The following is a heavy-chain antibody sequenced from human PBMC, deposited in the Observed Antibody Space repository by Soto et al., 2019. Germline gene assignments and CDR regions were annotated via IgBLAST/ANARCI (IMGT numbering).Heavy chain of an antibody. CDR1: NTSISSSNW. V-gene: IGHV4-4*02. Sequence: QVQLQESGPSLVKPSGTLSLTCVITNTSISSSNWWSWVRQAPGKGLEWIGEIYHTGRTNYAPSLESRVTMSIDKSNNRFSLRLTSLTAADTAVYYCVRDEAHYDILTGSSLGRAFDIWGQGTMVTVSS. D-gene: IGHD3-9*01. CDR2: IYHTGRT. CDR3: VRDEAHYDILTGSSLGRAFDI. J-gene: IGHJ3*02.